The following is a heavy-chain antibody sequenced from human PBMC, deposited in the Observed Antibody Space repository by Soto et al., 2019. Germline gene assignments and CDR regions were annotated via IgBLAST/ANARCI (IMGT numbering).Heavy chain of an antibody. V-gene: IGHV3-30-3*01. CDR1: GFSFSSYA. CDR3: ATYGEHLMDS. Sequence: GGSLRLSCAASGFSFSSYAMHWVRQAPGKGLEWVAVISYDGSNKNHADTVKGRFTISRDNSKNTLYLQMNSLRAEDTAVYYCATYGEHLMDSWGQGTLVTVSS. J-gene: IGHJ4*02. D-gene: IGHD3-10*01. CDR2: ISYDGSNK.